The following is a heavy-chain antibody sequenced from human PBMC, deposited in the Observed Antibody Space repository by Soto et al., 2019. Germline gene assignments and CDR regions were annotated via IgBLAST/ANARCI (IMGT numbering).Heavy chain of an antibody. CDR2: IGAAADT. Sequence: GGSLRLSCAASGFTFSSYDMHWVRQATGKGLEWVAAIGAAADTYYPDSVRGRFTISSENAKNSLYLQMNSLRAEDAAVYYCARDPDPPYCSGGSCNEESFAFDIWGQG. CDR1: GFTFSSYD. V-gene: IGHV3-13*04. J-gene: IGHJ3*02. CDR3: ARDPDPPYCSGGSCNEESFAFDI. D-gene: IGHD2-15*01.